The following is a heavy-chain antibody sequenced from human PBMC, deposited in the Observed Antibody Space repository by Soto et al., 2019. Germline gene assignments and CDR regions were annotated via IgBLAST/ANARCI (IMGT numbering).Heavy chain of an antibody. J-gene: IGHJ5*02. CDR3: AKGDNLGPKTGYAFDP. CDR2: TYFRSKWYN. D-gene: IGHD5-12*01. Sequence: SQTLSLTCAISGDSVSINTASWNCIRHSPSRGLEWLGRTYFRSKWYNDYAVSVKSRIIINPDTSNNQFSLQLNSVTPEDTAVYFCAKGDNLGPKTGYAFDPWGQGIMVTVSS. V-gene: IGHV6-1*01. CDR1: GDSVSINTAS.